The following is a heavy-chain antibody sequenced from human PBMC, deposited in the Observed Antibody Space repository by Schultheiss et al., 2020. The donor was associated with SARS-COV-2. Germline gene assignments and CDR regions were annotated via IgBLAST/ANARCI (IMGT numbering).Heavy chain of an antibody. J-gene: IGHJ4*02. CDR1: GYTFTSYD. D-gene: IGHD4-17*01. CDR2: ISAYNGNT. CDR3: ARPHDYGDYYPDY. Sequence: ASVKVSCKASGYTFTSYDINWVRQATGQGLEWMGWISAYNGNTNYAQKLQGRVTITRDTSISTAYMELSRLRSDDTAVYFCARPHDYGDYYPDYWGQGTLVTVSS. V-gene: IGHV1-18*01.